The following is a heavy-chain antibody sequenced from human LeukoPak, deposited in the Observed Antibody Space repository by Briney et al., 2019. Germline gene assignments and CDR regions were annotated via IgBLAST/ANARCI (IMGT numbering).Heavy chain of an antibody. CDR3: ARVVVGLVAANGYGWFDP. V-gene: IGHV4-4*07. Sequence: SETLSLTCTASGGSISSYYWSWIRQPAGKGLEWIGRIYTSGSTNYNPSLKSRVTTSVDTSKNQFSLKLSSVTAADTAVYYCARVVVGLVAANGYGWFDPWGQGTLVTVSS. CDR1: GGSISSYY. J-gene: IGHJ5*02. CDR2: IYTSGST. D-gene: IGHD2-15*01.